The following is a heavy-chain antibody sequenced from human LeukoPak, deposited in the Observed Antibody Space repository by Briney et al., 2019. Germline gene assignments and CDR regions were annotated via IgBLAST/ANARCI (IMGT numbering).Heavy chain of an antibody. J-gene: IGHJ5*02. CDR2: ISAYNGNT. Sequence: GASVKVSCKASGYTFTSYGISWVRQAPGQGLECMGWISAYNGNTNYAQKLQGRVTMTTDTSTSTAYMELRSLRSDDTAVYYCARELSSGWHNWFDPWGQGTLVTVPS. D-gene: IGHD6-19*01. CDR1: GYTFTSYG. CDR3: ARELSSGWHNWFDP. V-gene: IGHV1-18*01.